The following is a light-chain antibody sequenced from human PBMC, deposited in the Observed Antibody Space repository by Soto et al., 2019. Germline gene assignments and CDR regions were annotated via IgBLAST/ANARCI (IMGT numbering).Light chain of an antibody. V-gene: IGKV3-15*01. Sequence: DIVMTQSPATLSVAPGERVTFSCRASQGVSRKLAWYQHKPGQAPRLLISGASTGATGIPARFSGSGSGTEFTLTISSLQSEDCAIYYCQQYYYTPYSFGQGTKLEIK. CDR1: QGVSRK. CDR3: QQYYYTPYS. J-gene: IGKJ2*03. CDR2: GAS.